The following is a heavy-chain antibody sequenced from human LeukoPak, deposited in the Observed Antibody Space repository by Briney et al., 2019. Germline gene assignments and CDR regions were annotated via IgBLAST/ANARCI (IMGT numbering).Heavy chain of an antibody. CDR1: GYSFTTFP. Sequence: ASVKVSCKASGYSFTTFPIHWVRQAPGQAPEWVGWIHTGNGDTKYSQAFQDRVTTARDTPATTAFMELSSLRSEDTAVYYCARDAAGLLDHWGEGTLVTVSS. CDR3: ARDAAGLLDH. V-gene: IGHV1-3*04. J-gene: IGHJ4*02. CDR2: IHTGNGDT. D-gene: IGHD6-25*01.